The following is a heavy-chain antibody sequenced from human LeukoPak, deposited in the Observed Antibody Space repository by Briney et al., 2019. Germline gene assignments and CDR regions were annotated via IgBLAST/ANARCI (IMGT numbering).Heavy chain of an antibody. CDR3: ARDGSYSSGWYDY. CDR2: ISSSSSYI. V-gene: IGHV3-21*06. CDR1: GFTFSSYS. Sequence: GGSLRLSCAASGFTFSSYSMNWVRQAPGKGLEWVSSISSSSSYIFYADSVKGRFTISRDNAKNSLFLQMNSLRAEDTAVYYCARDGSYSSGWYDYWGQGTLVTVSS. J-gene: IGHJ4*02. D-gene: IGHD6-19*01.